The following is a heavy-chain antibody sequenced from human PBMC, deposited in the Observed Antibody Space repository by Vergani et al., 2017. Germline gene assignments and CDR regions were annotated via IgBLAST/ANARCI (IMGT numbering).Heavy chain of an antibody. Sequence: QVQLVQSGAEVKKPGSSVKVSCKASGGTFSSYTISWVRQAPGQGLEGMGRIIHILGIANYAQKFKGRVTITADKSTSTAYMELSSLRSEDTAVYYCARVYGSIAAADTLVNGMDVWGQGTTVTVSS. CDR2: IIHILGIA. D-gene: IGHD6-13*01. J-gene: IGHJ6*02. CDR1: GGTFSSYT. V-gene: IGHV1-69*02. CDR3: ARVYGSIAAADTLVNGMDV.